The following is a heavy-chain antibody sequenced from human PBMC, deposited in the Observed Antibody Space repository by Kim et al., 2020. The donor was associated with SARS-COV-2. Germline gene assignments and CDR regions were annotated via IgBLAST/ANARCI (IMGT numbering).Heavy chain of an antibody. Sequence: SETLSLTCTVSGGSISSSSYYWGWIRQPPGKGLEWIGSIYYSGSTYYNPSLKSRVTISVDTSKNQFSLKLTSVTAADTAVYYCARNVVVPSPGFDYWGQGTLVTVSS. V-gene: IGHV4-39*01. CDR1: GGSISSSSYY. J-gene: IGHJ4*02. CDR3: ARNVVVPSPGFDY. D-gene: IGHD2-21*01. CDR2: IYYSGST.